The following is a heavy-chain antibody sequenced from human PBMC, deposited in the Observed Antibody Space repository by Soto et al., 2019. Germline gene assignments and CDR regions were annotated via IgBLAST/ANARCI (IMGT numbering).Heavy chain of an antibody. Sequence: LRLSCAASGFTFSSYAMSWVRQAPGKWLGWVSAISGSGGSTYYADSGKGRFTISRDNSKNTLDLQMNSLRAEDTAVYYCAKGPARLLTHVAYWGQGTLVTVCS. CDR1: GFTFSSYA. CDR2: ISGSGGST. J-gene: IGHJ4*02. D-gene: IGHD2-21*01. CDR3: AKGPARLLTHVAY. V-gene: IGHV3-23*01.